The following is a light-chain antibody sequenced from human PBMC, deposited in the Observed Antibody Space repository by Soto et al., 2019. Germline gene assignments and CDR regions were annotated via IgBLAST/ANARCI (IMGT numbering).Light chain of an antibody. CDR3: QQRSNWPLT. CDR1: QGISSS. V-gene: IGKV3-11*01. CDR2: DAS. Sequence: EIVLTQSPATLSLSPGERATLSCRASQGISSSLAWYQQKPGQAPRLLIYDASNSATDIPARFSGSGSGTDFTLTISSLEPEDFAVYYCQQRSNWPLTFGGGTKVDIK. J-gene: IGKJ4*01.